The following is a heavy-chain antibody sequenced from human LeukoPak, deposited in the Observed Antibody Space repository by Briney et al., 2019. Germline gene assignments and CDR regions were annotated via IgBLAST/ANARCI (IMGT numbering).Heavy chain of an antibody. CDR2: IIPIFGTA. D-gene: IGHD1-26*01. CDR3: ARPSGLLDSHDAFDI. J-gene: IGHJ3*02. V-gene: IGHV1-69*06. Sequence: ASVKVSCKASGGTFSSYAISWVRQAPGQGLEWMEGIIPIFGTANYAQKFQGRVTITADKSTSTAYMELSSLRSEDTAVYYCARPSGLLDSHDAFDIWGQGTMVTVSS. CDR1: GGTFSSYA.